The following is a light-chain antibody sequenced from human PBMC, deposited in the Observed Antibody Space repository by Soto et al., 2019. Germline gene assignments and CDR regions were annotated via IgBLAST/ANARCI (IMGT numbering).Light chain of an antibody. V-gene: IGKV1-39*01. CDR3: QQTYTTPEIT. J-gene: IGKJ5*01. CDR1: QSISIY. CDR2: GAS. Sequence: EIRMTLSPASLAAYKGDRVTVTCRASQSISIYLNWYQLKPGKAPNLLMYGASYLKSGVPTRFSGSGSGTDFTLTISSLQPEDFAIYYCQQTYTTPEITFGQGTRLETK.